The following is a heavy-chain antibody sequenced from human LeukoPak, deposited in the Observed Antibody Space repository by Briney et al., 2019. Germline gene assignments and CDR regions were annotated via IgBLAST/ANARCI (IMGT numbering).Heavy chain of an antibody. D-gene: IGHD2-21*01. CDR3: AVGIVVVIASDF. V-gene: IGHV1-2*02. CDR2: INPNSGGT. Sequence: ASVKVSCKASGYTFTGYYMHWVRQAPGQGLEWMGWINPNSGGTNYAQKFQGRVTMTRDTSISTAYMELRRLRSDDTAVYYCAVGIVVVIASDFWGQGTLVTVSS. CDR1: GYTFTGYY. J-gene: IGHJ4*02.